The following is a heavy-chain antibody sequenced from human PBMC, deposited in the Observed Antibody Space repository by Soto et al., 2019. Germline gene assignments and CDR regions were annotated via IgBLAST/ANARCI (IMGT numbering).Heavy chain of an antibody. CDR3: ARDKITMVRGVIWFDP. Sequence: QVQLGQSGAEVKKPGSSVKVSCKASGGTFSSYTISWVRQAPGQGLEWMGRIIPILGIANYAQKFQGRVTITTDKSTSTAYMELSSLRSQDTAVYYGARDKITMVRGVIWFDPWAREPWSPSPQ. CDR1: GGTFSSYT. CDR2: IIPILGIA. V-gene: IGHV1-69*08. D-gene: IGHD3-10*01. J-gene: IGHJ5*02.